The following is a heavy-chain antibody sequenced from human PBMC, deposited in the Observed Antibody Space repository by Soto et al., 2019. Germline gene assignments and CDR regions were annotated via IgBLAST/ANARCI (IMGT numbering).Heavy chain of an antibody. V-gene: IGHV1-18*01. Sequence: ASVKVSCKASGYTFTSYGISWVRQAPGQGLEWMGWISAYNGNTNYAQKLQGRVTMTTDTSTSTAYMELRSLRSDDTAVYYCARDHCSSTSCYGYGMDVWSQGTTVTVSS. CDR1: GYTFTSYG. J-gene: IGHJ6*02. CDR2: ISAYNGNT. CDR3: ARDHCSSTSCYGYGMDV. D-gene: IGHD2-2*01.